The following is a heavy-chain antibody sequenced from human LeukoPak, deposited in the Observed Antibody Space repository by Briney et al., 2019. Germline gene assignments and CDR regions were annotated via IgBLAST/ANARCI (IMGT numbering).Heavy chain of an antibody. CDR1: GGSISSYY. J-gene: IGHJ4*02. V-gene: IGHV4-59*01. D-gene: IGHD3-22*01. CDR3: ARDLGRYYDSSGLDY. Sequence: TSETLSLTCTVSGGSISSYYWSWIRQPPGKGLEWIGYIYYSGSTNYNPSLKSRVTISVDTPKNQFSLKLSSVTAADTAVYYCARDLGRYYDSSGLDYWGQGTLVTVSS. CDR2: IYYSGST.